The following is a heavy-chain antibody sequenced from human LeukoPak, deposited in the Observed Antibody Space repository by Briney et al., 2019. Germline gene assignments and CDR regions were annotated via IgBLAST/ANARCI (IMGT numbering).Heavy chain of an antibody. V-gene: IGHV4-34*01. D-gene: IGHD3-10*01. CDR3: ARLGATRMVRGVTPDY. CDR1: GGSFSGYY. CDR2: INHSGST. Sequence: PSKTLSLTCAVYGGSFSGYYWSWIRQPPGKGLEWIGEINHSGSTNYNPSLKSRVTISVDTSKNQFSLKLSSVTAADTAVYYCARLGATRMVRGVTPDYWGQGTLVTVSS. J-gene: IGHJ4*02.